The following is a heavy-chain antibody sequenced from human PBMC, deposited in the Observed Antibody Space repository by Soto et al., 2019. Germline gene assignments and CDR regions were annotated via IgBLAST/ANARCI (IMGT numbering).Heavy chain of an antibody. CDR2: ISGYNANT. J-gene: IGHJ6*02. CDR1: GYSFTRYG. Sequence: QVQLVQSGAEVKKPGASVKVSCKASGYSFTRYGISWVRQAPGQGLEWMGWISGYNANTNYPEKLQGRGTMTTETSTSTAYMEVRNLISDDTAVYYCARMGDVPYYYYGLDVWGQGTTVTVSS. D-gene: IGHD3-16*01. CDR3: ARMGDVPYYYYGLDV. V-gene: IGHV1-18*01.